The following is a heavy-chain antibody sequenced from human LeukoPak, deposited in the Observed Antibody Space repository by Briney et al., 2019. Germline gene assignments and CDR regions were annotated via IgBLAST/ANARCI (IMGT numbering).Heavy chain of an antibody. V-gene: IGHV3-66*02. Sequence: GGSLRLSCAASGFTVSGNYMSWVRQAPGKGLEWVSVIYIDGSTYYADSVKGRFTISRDNSKNTLYLQMHSLRTEDTAVYFCARGRSYSSSWSFDYWGQGTLVSVSS. D-gene: IGHD6-6*01. CDR2: IYIDGST. CDR3: ARGRSYSSSWSFDY. CDR1: GFTVSGNY. J-gene: IGHJ4*02.